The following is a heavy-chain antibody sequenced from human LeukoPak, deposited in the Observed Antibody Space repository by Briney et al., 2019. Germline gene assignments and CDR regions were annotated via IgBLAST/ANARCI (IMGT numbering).Heavy chain of an antibody. Sequence: GGSLRLSCAASGFTFSSYSMNWVRQAPGKGLEWVSSISSSSSYIYYADSVKGRFTISRDNAKNSLYLQMNSLRAEDTAVYYCARESYGSGSYSVDYWGQGTLSPSPQ. V-gene: IGHV3-21*01. J-gene: IGHJ4*02. CDR3: ARESYGSGSYSVDY. D-gene: IGHD3-10*01. CDR2: ISSSSSYI. CDR1: GFTFSSYS.